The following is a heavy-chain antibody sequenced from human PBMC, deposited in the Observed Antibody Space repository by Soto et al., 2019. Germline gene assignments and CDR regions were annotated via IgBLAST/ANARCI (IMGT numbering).Heavy chain of an antibody. Sequence: EVQLVESGGGLVQPGGSLRLSCAASGFTFSNFWMSWVRQAPGKGLEWVSSIKEDGSEKNYVDSVKGRFTISRDNAQNSLYLQMNRLRVDDAAGYYCASYRTLGCWGQGTTVIVSS. J-gene: IGHJ4*02. CDR1: GFTFSNFW. D-gene: IGHD1-26*01. V-gene: IGHV3-7*03. CDR3: ASYRTLGC. CDR2: IKEDGSEK.